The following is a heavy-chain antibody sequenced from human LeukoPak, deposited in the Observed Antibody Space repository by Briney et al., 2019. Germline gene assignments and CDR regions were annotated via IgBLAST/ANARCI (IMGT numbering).Heavy chain of an antibody. CDR1: GFTFSSNY. V-gene: IGHV3-53*01. D-gene: IGHD3-22*01. CDR2: IYSGGST. CDR3: AIAYYYDSSGYFAYFQH. J-gene: IGHJ1*01. Sequence: GGSLRLSCAASGFTFSSNYMSWVRQAPGKGLEWVSLIYSGGSTYYADSMKGRFTISRDNSKNTVYLQMNSLRAEDTALYYCAIAYYYDSSGYFAYFQHWGQGTLVTVSS.